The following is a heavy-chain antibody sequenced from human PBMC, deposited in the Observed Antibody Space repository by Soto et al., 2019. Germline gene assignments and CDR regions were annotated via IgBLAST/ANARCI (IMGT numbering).Heavy chain of an antibody. CDR2: IYSNGGST. V-gene: IGHV3-64D*06. CDR1: GFTFSNYA. J-gene: IGHJ4*02. Sequence: GGSLRLSCSASGFTFSNYAMHWVRQAPGKGLEYVSAIYSNGGSTFYADSVRGRFTISRDNSKNTLYLQMSSLRAEDTAVYYCVKDRYYYDSSAYRSAYWGQGTLVTVSS. D-gene: IGHD3-22*01. CDR3: VKDRYYYDSSAYRSAY.